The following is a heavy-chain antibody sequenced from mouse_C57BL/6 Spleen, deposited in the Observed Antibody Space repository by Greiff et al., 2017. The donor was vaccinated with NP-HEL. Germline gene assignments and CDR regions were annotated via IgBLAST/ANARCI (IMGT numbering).Heavy chain of an antibody. CDR3: ARKNYYDYDGPFAY. V-gene: IGHV1-55*01. Sequence: QVQLQQPGAELVKPGASVKMSCKASGYTFTSYWITWVKQRPGQGLEWLGDLYPGSGSTNYNEKFKSKATLTVDTSSSTAYMQLSSLTSEDSAVYYCARKNYYDYDGPFAYWGQGTLVTVSA. D-gene: IGHD2-4*01. CDR1: GYTFTSYW. J-gene: IGHJ3*01. CDR2: LYPGSGST.